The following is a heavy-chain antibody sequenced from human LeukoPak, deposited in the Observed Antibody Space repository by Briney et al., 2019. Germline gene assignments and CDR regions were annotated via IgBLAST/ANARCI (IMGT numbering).Heavy chain of an antibody. D-gene: IGHD3-22*01. CDR3: ARSMYYYDSSGYYFYFDY. CDR2: ISYDGINK. J-gene: IGHJ4*02. V-gene: IGHV3-30-3*01. Sequence: PGGSLRLSCAASGFSFSIYPLHWVRQAPGKGLEWVAVISYDGINKYYTDSVKGRFTISRDNSKNTLYLQMNSLRAEDTAVYYCARSMYYYDSSGYYFYFDYWGQGTLVTVSS. CDR1: GFSFSIYP.